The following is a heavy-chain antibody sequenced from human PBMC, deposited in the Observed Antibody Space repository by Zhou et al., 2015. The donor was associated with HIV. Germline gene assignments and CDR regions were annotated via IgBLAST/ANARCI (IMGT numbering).Heavy chain of an antibody. D-gene: IGHD4-17*01. Sequence: QVQLVQSGAEVKKPGASVKVSCKASGYTFTSYGISWVRQAPGQGLEWMGGIIPIFGTANYAQKFQGRVTITADESTSTAYMELSSLRSEDTAVYYCARDYGDYDHAFDIWGQGTMVTVSS. CDR3: ARDYGDYDHAFDI. V-gene: IGHV1-69*13. CDR2: IIPIFGTA. CDR1: GYTFTSYG. J-gene: IGHJ3*02.